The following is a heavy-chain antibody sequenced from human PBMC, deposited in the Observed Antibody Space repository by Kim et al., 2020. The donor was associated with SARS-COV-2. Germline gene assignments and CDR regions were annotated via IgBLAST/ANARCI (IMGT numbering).Heavy chain of an antibody. Sequence: GGSLRLSCAASGFTFSSYWMSWVRQAPGKGLEWVANIKQDGSEKYYVDSVKGRFTISRDNAKNSLYLQMNSLRAEDTAVYYCARRTDYYGSGPHDAFDIWGQGTMVTVSS. V-gene: IGHV3-7*03. CDR2: IKQDGSEK. D-gene: IGHD3-10*01. CDR3: ARRTDYYGSGPHDAFDI. J-gene: IGHJ3*02. CDR1: GFTFSSYW.